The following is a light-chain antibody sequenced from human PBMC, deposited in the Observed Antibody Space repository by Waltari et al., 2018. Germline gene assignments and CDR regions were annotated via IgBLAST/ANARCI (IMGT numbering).Light chain of an antibody. V-gene: IGLV2-14*01. J-gene: IGLJ3*02. Sequence: QSVLTQPASVSGSPGQSITISCTGSSTDIGGYKYVSWYQQNSGKAPKLIIYDVSNRPAGISYRFSGSKSGNTASLTISGLQAEDEADYYCASYSGRNTVGVFGGGTQLTVL. CDR2: DVS. CDR3: ASYSGRNTVGV. CDR1: STDIGGYKY.